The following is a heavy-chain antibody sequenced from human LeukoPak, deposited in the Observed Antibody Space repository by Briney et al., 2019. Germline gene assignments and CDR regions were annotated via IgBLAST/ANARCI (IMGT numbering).Heavy chain of an antibody. J-gene: IGHJ6*02. CDR2: IYYSGST. CDR3: ARWGLGYCSSTSCYGSMDV. CDR1: GGSISSYY. Sequence: SETLSLTCTVSGGSISSYYWSWIRQPPGKGLEWIGHIYYSGSTNHNPSLKSRVTISVDTSKNQFSLKLSSVTAADTAVYYCARWGLGYCSSTSCYGSMDVWGQGTTVTVSS. D-gene: IGHD2-2*01. V-gene: IGHV4-59*01.